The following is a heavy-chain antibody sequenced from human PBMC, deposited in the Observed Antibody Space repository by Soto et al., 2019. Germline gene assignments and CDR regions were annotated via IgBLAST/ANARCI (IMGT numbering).Heavy chain of an antibody. CDR1: GYIFSRYG. CDR2: ISGYNGNT. J-gene: IGHJ6*02. Sequence: QVQLVQSGPEVRKPGASVKVSCKASGYIFSRYGISWVRQAPGQGLEWMAWISGYNGNTKFGERVQGRVNVTTDTSTSTAYMEFRSLRSDDTDVYSCAREAAAERNYYGLDVWGQGTTVIVSS. V-gene: IGHV1-18*04. CDR3: AREAAAERNYYGLDV. D-gene: IGHD6-13*01.